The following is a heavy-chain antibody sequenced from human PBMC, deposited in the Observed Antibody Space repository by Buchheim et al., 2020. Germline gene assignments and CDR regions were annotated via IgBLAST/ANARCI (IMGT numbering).Heavy chain of an antibody. CDR2: IRGSGGST. CDR1: GVTFSSYA. J-gene: IGHJ4*02. Sequence: EVQLLESGGGSVQPGGSLRLSCAASGVTFSSYAMSWVRQATGKGLEWVSAIRGSGGSTYYADSVKGRFTISRDNAKNTPYLQMNSLRAEDTAVYYCAKARGSGSYYLYFDYWGQGTL. D-gene: IGHD1-26*01. CDR3: AKARGSGSYYLYFDY. V-gene: IGHV3-23*01.